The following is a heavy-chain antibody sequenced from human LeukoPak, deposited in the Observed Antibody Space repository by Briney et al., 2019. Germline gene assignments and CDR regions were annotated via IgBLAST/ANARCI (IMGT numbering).Heavy chain of an antibody. J-gene: IGHJ4*02. D-gene: IGHD2-2*01. V-gene: IGHV1-2*02. Sequence: GASVKVSCKASGYTFAGYYMHWVRQAPGQGLEWMGWINPNSGGTNYAQKFQGRVTMTRDTSISTAYMELSRLRSDDTAVYYCARGYCSSTSCYLDYWGQGTLVTVSS. CDR3: ARGYCSSTSCYLDY. CDR1: GYTFAGYY. CDR2: INPNSGGT.